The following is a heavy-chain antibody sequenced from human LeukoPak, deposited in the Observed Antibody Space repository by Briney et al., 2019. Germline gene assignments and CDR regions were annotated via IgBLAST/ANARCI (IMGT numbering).Heavy chain of an antibody. Sequence: KTSQTLSLTCTVSGGSISSGGYYWSWIRQPAGKGLEWIGRIYTSGSTNYNPSLKSRVTISVDTSKNQFSLKLSSVTAADTAVYYCARDPGGSYPRMGYYGMDVWGQGTTVTVSS. CDR3: ARDPGGSYPRMGYYGMDV. D-gene: IGHD1-26*01. J-gene: IGHJ6*02. V-gene: IGHV4-61*02. CDR2: IYTSGST. CDR1: GGSISSGGYY.